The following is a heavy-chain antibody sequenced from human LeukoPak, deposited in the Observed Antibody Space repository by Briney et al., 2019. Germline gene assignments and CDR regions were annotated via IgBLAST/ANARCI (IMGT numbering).Heavy chain of an antibody. J-gene: IGHJ5*02. Sequence: ASVNVSCNASGYAFTCYYIHWVRHPPARGLELMWLITPTGGSTGYAPKLQRRVTMTRDMYTRTDYMELSSLRAEDTAIYYCARDNSVGDNAWWFDPWGQGTLVTVSS. D-gene: IGHD1-26*01. V-gene: IGHV1-46*01. CDR2: ITPTGGST. CDR3: ARDNSVGDNAWWFDP. CDR1: GYAFTCYY.